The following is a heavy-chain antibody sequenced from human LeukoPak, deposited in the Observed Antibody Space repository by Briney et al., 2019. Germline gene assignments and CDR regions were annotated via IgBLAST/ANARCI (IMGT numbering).Heavy chain of an antibody. CDR3: AKADGSYKTLIDY. CDR2: IGGSGSST. CDR1: GFTFSICA. J-gene: IGHJ4*02. Sequence: GGSLRLSCAASGFTFSICAMNWVRQAPGKGLEWVSGIGGSGSSTYYADSVKGRFTISRDSSKNTVYLQMNSLRAEDTAIYYCAKADGSYKTLIDYWGQGTLVTVSS. D-gene: IGHD3-10*01. V-gene: IGHV3-23*01.